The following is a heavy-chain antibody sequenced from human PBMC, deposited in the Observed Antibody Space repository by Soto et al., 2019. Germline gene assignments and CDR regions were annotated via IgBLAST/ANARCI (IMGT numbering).Heavy chain of an antibody. Sequence: SETLSLTCAVSGGSISSYYWSWIRQPPGKGLEWIGYIYYSGSTYYNPSLKSRVTVSVDTSKNQFSLKLSSVTAADTAVYYCARARPSGGYDYDDAFDIWGQGTMVTVSS. CDR2: IYYSGST. D-gene: IGHD5-12*01. CDR1: GGSISSYY. CDR3: ARARPSGGYDYDDAFDI. V-gene: IGHV4-59*12. J-gene: IGHJ3*02.